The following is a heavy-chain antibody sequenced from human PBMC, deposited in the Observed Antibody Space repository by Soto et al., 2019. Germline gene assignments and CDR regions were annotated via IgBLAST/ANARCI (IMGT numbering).Heavy chain of an antibody. CDR3: ARAKLCNSLSCPHSFDT. CDR1: GGSISTNNW. Sequence: QVHLQESGPGLVNASGTLSLTCGVSGGSISTNNWWSWVRQTPGQGLEWIAEVYHSGSTNYNPSLKSRLTISVDQSKNQFSLRLTSVTAADSAVYCCARAKLCNSLSCPHSFDTWGQGTLVSVSS. CDR2: VYHSGST. D-gene: IGHD2-2*01. J-gene: IGHJ4*02. V-gene: IGHV4-4*01.